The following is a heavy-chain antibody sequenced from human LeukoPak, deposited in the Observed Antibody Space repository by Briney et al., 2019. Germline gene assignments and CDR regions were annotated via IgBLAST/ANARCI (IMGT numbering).Heavy chain of an antibody. Sequence: GASVKVSCKASGYTFTNYDINWVRQATGQGLEWMGWMNADSGNTGYAQKFQGRVTITRDTSISTAYMELSSLRSEDTAVYYCARGQWRDGYNTDYWGQGTLVTVSS. CDR2: MNADSGNT. D-gene: IGHD5-24*01. J-gene: IGHJ4*02. CDR3: ARGQWRDGYNTDY. V-gene: IGHV1-8*03. CDR1: GYTFTNYD.